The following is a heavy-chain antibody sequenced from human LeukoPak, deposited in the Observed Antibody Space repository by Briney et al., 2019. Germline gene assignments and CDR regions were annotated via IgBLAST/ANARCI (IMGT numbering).Heavy chain of an antibody. CDR1: GFNFSSYS. CDR2: ISSSSSFI. CDR3: AKDGTGLTTRIHGFDV. D-gene: IGHD3-22*01. V-gene: IGHV3-21*01. Sequence: GGSLRLSCAGSGFNFSSYSMSWVRQAPWKGLEFVSSISSSSSFIYYADSVKGRFTISRDNAKKSLSLQMNSLRTDDTAVYYCAKDGTGLTTRIHGFDVWGQGTLVTVTA. J-gene: IGHJ3*01.